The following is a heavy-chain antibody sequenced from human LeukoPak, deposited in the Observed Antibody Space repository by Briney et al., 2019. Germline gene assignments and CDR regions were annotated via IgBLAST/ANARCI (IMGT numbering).Heavy chain of an antibody. J-gene: IGHJ4*02. Sequence: PSETLSLTCSVSGASINNYYWTWIRQPPGKGLEWIGEINHSGSTNYNPSLKSRVTTSVDTSKNQFSLKLSSVTAADTAVYYCARGRGPGPLDGAPLPIDYWGQGTLVTVSS. CDR2: INHSGST. CDR1: GASINNYY. V-gene: IGHV4-34*01. CDR3: ARGRGPGPLDGAPLPIDY. D-gene: IGHD5-24*01.